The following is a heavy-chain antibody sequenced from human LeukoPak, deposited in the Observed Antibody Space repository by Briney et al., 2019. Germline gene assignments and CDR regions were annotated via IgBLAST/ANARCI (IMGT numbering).Heavy chain of an antibody. Sequence: PGGSLRLSCVASGFTFSKYSMNWVRQAPGKGLEWVSYISNSGTKYYADSVKGRFTISRDNSKNKLYLQMDSLRAEDTAIYYCARDLGYAPDYWGQGTLVTVSS. CDR3: ARDLGYAPDY. D-gene: IGHD3-16*01. J-gene: IGHJ4*02. V-gene: IGHV3-48*01. CDR2: ISNSGTK. CDR1: GFTFSKYS.